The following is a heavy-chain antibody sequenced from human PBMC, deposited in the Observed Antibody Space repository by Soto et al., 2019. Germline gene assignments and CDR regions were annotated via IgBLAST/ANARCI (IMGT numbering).Heavy chain of an antibody. CDR1: GFTFSNYG. Sequence: QVQLVESGGGVVQPGRSLRLSCAASGFTFSNYGMHWVRQAPGKGLEWVAVIWYDGSNKYYADSVKGRFTISRDNSKNTLYLQMNSLRAEDTAVYYCARDDIPGRAVAIYGMDVWGQGTTVTVSS. J-gene: IGHJ6*02. CDR3: ARDDIPGRAVAIYGMDV. D-gene: IGHD6-19*01. CDR2: IWYDGSNK. V-gene: IGHV3-33*01.